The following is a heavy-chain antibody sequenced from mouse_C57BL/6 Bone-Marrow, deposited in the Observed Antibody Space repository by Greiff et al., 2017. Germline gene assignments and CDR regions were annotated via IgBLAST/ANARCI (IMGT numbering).Heavy chain of an antibody. J-gene: IGHJ3*01. Sequence: DVMLVESGGGLVKPGGSLKLSCAASGFTFSSYAMSWVRQTPEKRLEWVATISDGGSYTYYPDNVKGRFTISRDNAKNNLYLQMSHLKSEDTAMYYCARDGLYYGYEGFAYWGQGTLVTVSA. CDR2: ISDGGSYT. CDR3: ARDGLYYGYEGFAY. D-gene: IGHD2-2*01. CDR1: GFTFSSYA. V-gene: IGHV5-4*01.